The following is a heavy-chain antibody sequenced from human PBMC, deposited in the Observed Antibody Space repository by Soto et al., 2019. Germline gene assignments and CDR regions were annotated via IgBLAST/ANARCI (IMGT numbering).Heavy chain of an antibody. Sequence: VQLLESGGDLVQPGGSLRLSCVASGFILNNYAMSWVRQAPGKGLEWVSTIGGTDGDSDGVPWYEDSVKGRFTISRDSSTNNLLLHMDNLRAVDSALYNCVKRRRNCGAFDFWGQGTTVVVSS. D-gene: IGHD1-20*01. V-gene: IGHV3-23*01. CDR2: IGGTDGDSDGVP. CDR1: GFILNNYA. CDR3: VKRRRNCGAFDF. J-gene: IGHJ3*01.